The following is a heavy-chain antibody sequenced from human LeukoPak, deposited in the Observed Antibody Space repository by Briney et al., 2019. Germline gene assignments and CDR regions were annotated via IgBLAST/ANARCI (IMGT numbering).Heavy chain of an antibody. CDR3: ARDIRGGYGPTPGYYYYGMDV. D-gene: IGHD6-25*01. CDR2: IYSSGST. J-gene: IGHJ6*02. Sequence: SETLSLTCTVSGGSISNYYCGWIRQPAGKGLEWIGRIYSSGSTNYNPSLKSRVTMSVDTSKNQFSLKLSSVTAADTAVYYCARDIRGGYGPTPGYYYYGMDVWGQGTTVTVSS. CDR1: GGSISNYY. V-gene: IGHV4-4*07.